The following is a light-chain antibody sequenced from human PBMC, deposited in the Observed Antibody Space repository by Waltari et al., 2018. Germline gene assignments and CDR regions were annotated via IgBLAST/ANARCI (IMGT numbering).Light chain of an antibody. CDR2: GNS. CDR1: RTNIRQGYA. J-gene: IGLJ2*01. V-gene: IGLV1-40*01. CDR3: QSYDSSLSVV. Sequence: SVLTPPPPVSRAPGQRLTISCTGSRTNIRQGYAVHWYQKLPGTAPKLLIYGNSNRPSGVPDRFSGSKSGTSASLAITGLQAEDEADYYCQSYDSSLSVVFGGGTKLTVL.